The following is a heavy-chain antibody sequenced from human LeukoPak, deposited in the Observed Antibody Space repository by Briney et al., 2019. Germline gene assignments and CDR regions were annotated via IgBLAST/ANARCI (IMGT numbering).Heavy chain of an antibody. J-gene: IGHJ5*02. D-gene: IGHD5-24*01. CDR3: AREGEVMATTFDP. Sequence: ASVKVSCKASGYTFIGYYMHWVRQAPGQGLEWLGRINPNSGGTNYAQKSQGRVTMTRDTSISTAYMELSRLRSDDTAVYYCAREGEVMATTFDPWGQGCLVTVSS. CDR1: GYTFIGYY. CDR2: INPNSGGT. V-gene: IGHV1-2*06.